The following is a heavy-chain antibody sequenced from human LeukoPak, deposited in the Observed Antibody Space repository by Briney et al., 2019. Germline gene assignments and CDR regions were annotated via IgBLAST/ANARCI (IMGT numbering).Heavy chain of an antibody. Sequence: PGRSLRLSCAASGFTFDDYAMHWVRHAPGKGLEWVSGISWNSGSIGYADSVKGRFTISRDNAKNSLYLQMNSLRAEGTALYYCAKGTMVRGVIIHREFDYWGQGTLVTVSS. CDR3: AKGTMVRGVIIHREFDY. CDR2: ISWNSGSI. V-gene: IGHV3-9*01. J-gene: IGHJ4*02. D-gene: IGHD3-10*01. CDR1: GFTFDDYA.